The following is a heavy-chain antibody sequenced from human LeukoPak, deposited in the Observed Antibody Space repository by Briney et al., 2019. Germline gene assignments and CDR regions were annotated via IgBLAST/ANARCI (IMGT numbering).Heavy chain of an antibody. CDR3: ARETRKNAAGGTDFFDY. D-gene: IGHD6-13*01. V-gene: IGHV1-69*01. CDR1: GGTFSSYA. CDR2: TIPLFDTA. J-gene: IGHJ4*02. Sequence: ASVKVSCKASGGTFSSYAISWVRQAPGQGLEWMGGTIPLFDTANYAQKFQGRVTITADEPTSTAYMELSSLRSEDTAVYYCARETRKNAAGGTDFFDYWGQGTLVTVSS.